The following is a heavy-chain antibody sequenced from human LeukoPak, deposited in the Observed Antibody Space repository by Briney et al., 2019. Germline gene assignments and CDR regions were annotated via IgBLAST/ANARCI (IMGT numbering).Heavy chain of an antibody. D-gene: IGHD3-9*01. CDR1: GGSFSGYY. CDR3: ARVRYFDWLGGMDV. Sequence: SETLSLTCAVYGGSFSGYYWSWIRQPPGKGLEWIGEINHSGSTNYNPSLKSRVTISVDTSKNQFSLKLSSVTAADTAVYYCARVRYFDWLGGMDVWGQGTTVTVSS. J-gene: IGHJ6*02. V-gene: IGHV4-34*01. CDR2: INHSGST.